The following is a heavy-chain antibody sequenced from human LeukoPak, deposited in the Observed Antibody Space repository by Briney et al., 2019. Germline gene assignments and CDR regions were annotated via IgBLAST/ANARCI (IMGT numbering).Heavy chain of an antibody. CDR1: GGSFSRYY. D-gene: IGHD2-8*01. Sequence: TSETLSLTCALYGGSFSRYYWNWIRQPPGKGLEWIGEISHSGSTNYNPSLKSRVTISVDTSKNQFSLKLSSVTAADTAVYYCARGLVRGTDYWGQGTLVTVSS. CDR3: ARGLVRGTDY. V-gene: IGHV4-34*01. J-gene: IGHJ4*02. CDR2: ISHSGST.